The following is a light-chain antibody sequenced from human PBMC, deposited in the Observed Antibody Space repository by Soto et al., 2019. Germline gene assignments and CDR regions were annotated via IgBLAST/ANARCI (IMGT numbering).Light chain of an antibody. CDR1: QSVLYSSNNKNY. CDR2: WAS. Sequence: DIVMTQSPDSLAVSLGERATINCKSSQSVLYSSNNKNYLAWYQQKPGQPPKLLIYWASTRESGVPDRFSVSGSATDFTLTISSLQAEDVAVYYCQQYYSTRPSTFGGGTKVEIK. V-gene: IGKV4-1*01. CDR3: QQYYSTRPST. J-gene: IGKJ4*01.